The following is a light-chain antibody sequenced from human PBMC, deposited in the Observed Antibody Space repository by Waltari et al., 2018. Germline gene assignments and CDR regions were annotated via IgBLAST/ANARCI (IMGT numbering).Light chain of an antibody. V-gene: IGKV3-20*01. CDR2: GAS. Sequence: EIVLTHSPGSLSLSPGERATLSCRASQSVSRTLAWYQQKPGPAPTLLIYGASSRAHDIPDRFSGSGSWTNFSLTINRLEPADFAVYFCQHYVRLPATFGQGTKVEIK. CDR1: QSVSRT. CDR3: QHYVRLPAT. J-gene: IGKJ1*01.